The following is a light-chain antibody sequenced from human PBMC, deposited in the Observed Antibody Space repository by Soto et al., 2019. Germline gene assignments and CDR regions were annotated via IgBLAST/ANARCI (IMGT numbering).Light chain of an antibody. CDR1: QNVRTF. CDR2: DAS. Sequence: EVVLTQSPATLSLSPGERATLSCRASQNVRTFLDWYQQKPGQAPRLLIYDASNRATGIPARCSGSGSGTDFTLTISSLEREDFPVYYCQQHSHWPPWTFGQGTRVEIQ. V-gene: IGKV3-11*01. J-gene: IGKJ1*01. CDR3: QQHSHWPPWT.